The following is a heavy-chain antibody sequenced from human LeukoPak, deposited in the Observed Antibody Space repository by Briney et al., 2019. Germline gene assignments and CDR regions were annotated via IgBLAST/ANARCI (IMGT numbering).Heavy chain of an antibody. D-gene: IGHD2-2*01. Sequence: TLSLTCTVSGGSISSGGYYWSWIRQPPGKGLEWIGYIYHSGSTYYNPSLKSRVTISVDRSKNQFSLKLSSVTAADTAVYYCARGYCSSTSCYPNDYWGQGTLVTVSS. CDR1: GGSISSGGYY. CDR2: IYHSGST. J-gene: IGHJ4*02. V-gene: IGHV4-30-2*01. CDR3: ARGYCSSTSCYPNDY.